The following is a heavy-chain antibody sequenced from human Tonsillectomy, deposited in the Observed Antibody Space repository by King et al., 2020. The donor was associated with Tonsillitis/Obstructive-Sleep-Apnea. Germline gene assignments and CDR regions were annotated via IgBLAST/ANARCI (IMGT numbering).Heavy chain of an antibody. Sequence: VQLVQSGAEVKKPGESLKISCKGSGYSFTSYWIGWVRQMPGKGLEWMGIIYPGDSDTRYSPSFQGQVTISADKSISTAYLQWSSLKASDPAMYYCAGLGYCSSTSCYRNYYYYYYMDVWGKGTTVTVSS. V-gene: IGHV5-51*01. CDR2: IYPGDSDT. CDR3: AGLGYCSSTSCYRNYYYYYYMDV. CDR1: GYSFTSYW. D-gene: IGHD2-2*01. J-gene: IGHJ6*03.